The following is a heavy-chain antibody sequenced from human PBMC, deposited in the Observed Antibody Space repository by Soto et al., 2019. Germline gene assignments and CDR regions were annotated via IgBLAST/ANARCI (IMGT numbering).Heavy chain of an antibody. V-gene: IGHV5-10-1*01. CDR1: GYSFTSYW. CDR3: ASHRPGRAPPLYYGMDV. Sequence: PGESLKISCKGSGYSFTSYWISWVRQMPGKGLEWMGRIDPSDSYTNYSPSFQGHVTISADKSISTAYLQWSSLKASDTAMYYCASHRPGRAPPLYYGMDVWGQGTTVTVSS. D-gene: IGHD6-6*01. J-gene: IGHJ6*02. CDR2: IDPSDSYT.